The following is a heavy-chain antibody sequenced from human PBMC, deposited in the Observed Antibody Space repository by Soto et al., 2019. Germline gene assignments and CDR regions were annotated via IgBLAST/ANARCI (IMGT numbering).Heavy chain of an antibody. Sequence: QVQLQESGPGLVQPSGTLSLTCAVSGDSITGDEWWSWVRQPPGKGLEWIGEIHHSGATNYNPSLKSRVTISIDKSKNQFSLKLNPVTAADTAMFYCATQGFYRMGVWGRGTTVTVSS. CDR1: GDSITGDEW. J-gene: IGHJ6*02. CDR2: IHHSGAT. V-gene: IGHV4-4*02. CDR3: ATQGFYRMGV.